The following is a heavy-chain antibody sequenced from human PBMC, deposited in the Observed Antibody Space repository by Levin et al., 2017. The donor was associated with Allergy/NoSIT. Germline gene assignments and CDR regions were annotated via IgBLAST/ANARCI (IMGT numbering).Heavy chain of an antibody. CDR3: ARDKSYRDTGGSYDS. J-gene: IGHJ5*01. V-gene: IGHV1-2*02. D-gene: IGHD2-8*02. CDR1: GYSFSDYY. CDR2: IKPNSGGT. Sequence: ASVKVSCKASGYSFSDYYIHWVRQAPGQGLEWMGRIKPNSGGTNYAQTFQGRVTMTRDTSTCSAYMELSRLTSDDTAVYYCARDKSYRDTGGSYDSWGQGTLVTVSS.